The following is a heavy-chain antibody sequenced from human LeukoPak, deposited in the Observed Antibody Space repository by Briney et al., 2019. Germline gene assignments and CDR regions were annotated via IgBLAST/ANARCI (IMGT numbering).Heavy chain of an antibody. CDR2: INQDGSDK. D-gene: IGHD5-24*01. V-gene: IGHV3-7*04. CDR1: GLTFSGFW. J-gene: IGHJ3*02. CDR3: ARVQYNACDI. Sequence: GGSLRLSCAASGLTFSGFWMRWVRQAPGKGLEWVATINQDGSDKHYVDSVTGRFTISKDNAKTSLYLQMNSLRAEDTAVYYCARVQYNACDIWGQGTMVTVSS.